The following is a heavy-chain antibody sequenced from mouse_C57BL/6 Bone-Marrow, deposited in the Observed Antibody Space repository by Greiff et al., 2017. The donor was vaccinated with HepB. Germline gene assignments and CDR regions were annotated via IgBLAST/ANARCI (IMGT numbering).Heavy chain of an antibody. CDR1: GFTFSSYA. J-gene: IGHJ2*01. D-gene: IGHD2-5*01. Sequence: EVKLVESGEGLVKPGGSLKLSCAASGFTFSSYAMSWVRQTPEKRLEWVAYISSGGDYIYYADTVKGRFTISRDNARNTLYLQMSSLKSEDTAMYYCTRGHYSNYVDFDYWGQGTTLTVSS. CDR3: TRGHYSNYVDFDY. CDR2: ISSGGDYI. V-gene: IGHV5-9-1*02.